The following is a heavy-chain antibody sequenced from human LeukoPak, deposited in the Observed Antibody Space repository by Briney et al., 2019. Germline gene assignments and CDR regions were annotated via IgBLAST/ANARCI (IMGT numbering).Heavy chain of an antibody. J-gene: IGHJ3*02. Sequence: SETLSLTCTVSGYSISSGYYWGWIRQPPGKGLEWIGSTYHSGSTYYNPSLKSRVTISVDTSKNQFSLKLNSVTAADTAMYYCARGVTTDAFDIWGQGTMVTVSS. CDR1: GYSISSGYY. D-gene: IGHD4-17*01. CDR2: TYHSGST. CDR3: ARGVTTDAFDI. V-gene: IGHV4-38-2*02.